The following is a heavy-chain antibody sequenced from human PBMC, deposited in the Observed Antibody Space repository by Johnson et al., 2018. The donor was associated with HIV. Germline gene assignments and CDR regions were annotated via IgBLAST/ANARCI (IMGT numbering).Heavy chain of an antibody. CDR1: GFTFSNFA. D-gene: IGHD6-13*01. Sequence: HVQLVESGGGVVQPGRSLRLSCAASGFTFSNFAMHWVRQAPGKGLEWVVVISYDGSNKYYADSVKGRFTISRDNSKNTLYLQMNSLRAEDTALYYCAKPLAYSSWYTPDIPPNDAFDVWGQVTMVTVSS. V-gene: IGHV3-30*04. CDR3: AKPLAYSSWYTPDIPPNDAFDV. J-gene: IGHJ3*01. CDR2: ISYDGSNK.